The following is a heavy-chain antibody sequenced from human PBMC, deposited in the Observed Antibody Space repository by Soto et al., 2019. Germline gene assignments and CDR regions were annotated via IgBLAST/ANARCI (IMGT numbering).Heavy chain of an antibody. CDR1: GYTFTGYD. V-gene: IGHV1-8*01. D-gene: IGHD3-16*02. J-gene: IGHJ3*02. CDR2: MNPNRGNT. Sequence: GSSVKVSCNASGYTFTGYDINWVRQATGQGLERMGWMNPNRGNTGDAQKLQGRVTMTRNTSISTAYMELSSLRSEDTAVYYCAREHFLYYDYVCGSYRNDAFDIWGQGTMVTVSS. CDR3: AREHFLYYDYVCGSYRNDAFDI.